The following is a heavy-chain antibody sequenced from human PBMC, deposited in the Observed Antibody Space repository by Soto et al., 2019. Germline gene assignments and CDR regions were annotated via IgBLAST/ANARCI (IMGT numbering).Heavy chain of an antibody. D-gene: IGHD3-16*01. CDR2: IYYSGST. CDR1: GGSISSSSYY. CDR3: ARVIKEYSNGGVSFDY. J-gene: IGHJ4*02. Sequence: SETLSLTCTVSGGSISSSSYYWGWIRQPPGNGLEWIGSIYYSGSTYYNPSLKSRVTISVDTSKNQCSLKLSSVTAEDSAVYYCARVIKEYSNGGVSFDYWGQGTMVTVSS. V-gene: IGHV4-39*07.